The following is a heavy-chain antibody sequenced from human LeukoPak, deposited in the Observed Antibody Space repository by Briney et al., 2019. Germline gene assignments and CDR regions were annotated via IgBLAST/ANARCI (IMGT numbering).Heavy chain of an antibody. CDR2: INPSGGST. J-gene: IGHJ6*03. D-gene: IGHD5-12*01. Sequence: GESLKISCKGSGYTFTSYYMHWVRQAPGQGLEWMGIINPSGGSTSYAQKFQGRVTMTRDMSTSTVYMELSSLRSEDTAVYYCAREGLPSYYYYMDVWGKGTTVTVSS. V-gene: IGHV1-46*01. CDR3: AREGLPSYYYYMDV. CDR1: GYTFTSYY.